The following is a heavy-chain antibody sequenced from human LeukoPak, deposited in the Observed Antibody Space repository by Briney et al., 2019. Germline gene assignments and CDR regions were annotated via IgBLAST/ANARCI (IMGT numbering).Heavy chain of an antibody. CDR1: GFTFSSYS. CDR3: ARDEYSSSWYSRGGESWFDP. Sequence: GGSLRLSCAASGFTFSSYSMNWVRQAPGKGLEWVSYISSSSSTIYYADSVKGRFTISRDNAKNSLYLQMNSLRAEDTAVYYCARDEYSSSWYSRGGESWFDPWGQGTLVTVSS. V-gene: IGHV3-48*01. J-gene: IGHJ5*02. D-gene: IGHD6-13*01. CDR2: ISSSSSTI.